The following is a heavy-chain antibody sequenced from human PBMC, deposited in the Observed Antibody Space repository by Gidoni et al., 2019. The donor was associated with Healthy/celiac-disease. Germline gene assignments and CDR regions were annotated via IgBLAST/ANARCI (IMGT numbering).Heavy chain of an antibody. D-gene: IGHD1-26*01. CDR2: ISAYNGNT. V-gene: IGHV1-18*01. J-gene: IGHJ4*02. Sequence: QVQLVQAGAEVKKPRASVKVSCKASGYTVTSYGISWVRQAPGQGLEWMGWISAYNGNTNYAQKLQGRVTMTTDTSTSTAYMELRSLRSDDTAVYYCARDRIVGATPGASDYWGQGTLVTVSS. CDR3: ARDRIVGATPGASDY. CDR1: GYTVTSYG.